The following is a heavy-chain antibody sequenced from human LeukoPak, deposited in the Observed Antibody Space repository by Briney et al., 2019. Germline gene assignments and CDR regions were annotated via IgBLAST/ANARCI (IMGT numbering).Heavy chain of an antibody. J-gene: IGHJ4*02. D-gene: IGHD3-22*01. Sequence: SETLSLTCTVSGGSISSDTYYWSWIRQPAGKGLEWIGRLLTSGTTHYNPSLKSRVTISVDTSKNQFSLKLNSVTAADTAVYYCARVDYSSAYSFDHWGQGTLVTVSS. CDR2: LLTSGTT. CDR3: ARVDYSSAYSFDH. V-gene: IGHV4-61*02. CDR1: GGSISSDTYY.